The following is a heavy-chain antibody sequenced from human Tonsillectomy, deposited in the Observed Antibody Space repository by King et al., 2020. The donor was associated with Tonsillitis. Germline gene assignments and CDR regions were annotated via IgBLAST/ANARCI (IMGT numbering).Heavy chain of an antibody. J-gene: IGHJ4*02. V-gene: IGHV4-38-2*02. CDR3: ARDASGWYRGEFDY. Sequence: QLQESGPGLVKPSETLSLTCAVSGYSISSGYYWGWIRQPPGKGLEWIGSIYHSGSTYYNPYLKSRVTISVDTSKNQFSLKLSSVTAADRAVYYCARDASGWYRGEFDYWGQGTLGTVSS. CDR1: GYSISSGYY. CDR2: IYHSGST. D-gene: IGHD6-19*01.